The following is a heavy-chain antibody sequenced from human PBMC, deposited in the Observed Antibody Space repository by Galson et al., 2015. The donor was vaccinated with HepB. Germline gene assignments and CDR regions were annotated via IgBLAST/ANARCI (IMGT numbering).Heavy chain of an antibody. CDR1: GFTFSSYD. Sequence: SLRLSCAASGFTFSSYDMHWVRQATGKGLEWVSAIGTAGDTYYPGSVKGRFTISRENAKNSLYLQMNSLRAGDTAVYYCARDRCSGGSCYSDYWGQGTLVTVSS. D-gene: IGHD2-15*01. V-gene: IGHV3-13*04. CDR2: IGTAGDT. J-gene: IGHJ4*02. CDR3: ARDRCSGGSCYSDY.